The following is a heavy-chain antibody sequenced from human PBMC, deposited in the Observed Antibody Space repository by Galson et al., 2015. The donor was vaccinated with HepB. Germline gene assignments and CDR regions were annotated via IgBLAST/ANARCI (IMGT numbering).Heavy chain of an antibody. J-gene: IGHJ6*02. CDR3: ARTPGSTYGMDV. CDR2: ISSSSSYI. Sequence: LRLSCAASGFTFSSYSMNWVRQAPGKGLEWVSSISSSSSYIYYADSVKGRFTISRDNAKNSLYLQMNSLRAEDTAVYYCARTPGSTYGMDVWGQGTTVTVSS. V-gene: IGHV3-21*01. CDR1: GFTFSSYS.